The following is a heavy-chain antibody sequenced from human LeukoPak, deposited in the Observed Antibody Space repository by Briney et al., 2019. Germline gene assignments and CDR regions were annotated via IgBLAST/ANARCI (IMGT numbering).Heavy chain of an antibody. CDR1: GFTFSNYV. J-gene: IGHJ6*03. V-gene: IGHV3-30-3*01. CDR3: ARDPYSGTYGDTYYYYMDV. D-gene: IGHD1-26*01. Sequence: PGGSLRLSCAASGFTFSNYVIHWVRQAPGKGLEWVAVISYDGSNKYYADSVKGRFTISRDNARNSLYLQMNSLRAEDTAVYYCARDPYSGTYGDTYYYYMDVWGKGTTVTISS. CDR2: ISYDGSNK.